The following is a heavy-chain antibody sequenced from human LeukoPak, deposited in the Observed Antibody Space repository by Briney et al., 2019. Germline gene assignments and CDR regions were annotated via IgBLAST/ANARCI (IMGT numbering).Heavy chain of an antibody. CDR3: ARQRVASRRPDASDI. CDR1: GGSITNYY. D-gene: IGHD2-15*01. V-gene: IGHV4-59*01. Sequence: PSETLSLTCTVSGGSITNYYWNWIRQPPGKGLEWIGHIYYSGSTNYNPSLKSRVTISVDTSKNQFSLKLSSVTAADTAVYYCARQRVASRRPDASDIWGQGTMGTVSS. CDR2: IYYSGST. J-gene: IGHJ3*02.